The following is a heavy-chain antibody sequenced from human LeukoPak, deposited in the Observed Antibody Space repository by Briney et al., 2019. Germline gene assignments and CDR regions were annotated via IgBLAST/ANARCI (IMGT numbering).Heavy chain of an antibody. Sequence: ASVKVPCKASGYTFTGYYMHWVRQAPGQGLEWMGRINPNSGGTNYAQKFQGRVTMTRDTSISTAYMELSRLRSDDTAVYYCARDPVIAAAGTTHDYWGQGTLVTVSS. CDR2: INPNSGGT. CDR1: GYTFTGYY. D-gene: IGHD6-13*01. V-gene: IGHV1-2*06. J-gene: IGHJ4*02. CDR3: ARDPVIAAAGTTHDY.